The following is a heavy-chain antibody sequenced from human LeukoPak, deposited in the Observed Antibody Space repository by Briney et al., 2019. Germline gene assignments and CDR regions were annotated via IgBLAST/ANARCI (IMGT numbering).Heavy chain of an antibody. J-gene: IGHJ4*02. CDR3: AREGYSNYALGY. Sequence: GGSLRLSCAASGFTFDDYAMHWVRQAPGKGLEWVSGISWNSGSIGYADSVKGRFTISRDNAENSLYLEMNSLRAEDTAVYYCAREGYSNYALGYWGQGTLVTVSS. V-gene: IGHV3-9*01. CDR1: GFTFDDYA. D-gene: IGHD4-11*01. CDR2: ISWNSGSI.